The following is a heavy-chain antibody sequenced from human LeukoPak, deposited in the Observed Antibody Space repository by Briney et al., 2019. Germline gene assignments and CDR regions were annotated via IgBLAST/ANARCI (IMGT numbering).Heavy chain of an antibody. CDR1: GYSFTNYY. D-gene: IGHD6-19*01. Sequence: GASVKVSCKASGYSFTNYYMHWVRQAPGQGLEWMGMINPSGGSTTYAQKFQGRVTMTRDMSTSTVYMELSSLTSEDTAVYYCARTRGCYFDYWGQGTLVTVSS. CDR2: INPSGGST. J-gene: IGHJ4*02. V-gene: IGHV1-46*01. CDR3: ARTRGCYFDY.